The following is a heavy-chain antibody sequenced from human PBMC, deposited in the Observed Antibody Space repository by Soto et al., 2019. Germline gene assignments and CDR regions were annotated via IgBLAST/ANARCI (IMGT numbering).Heavy chain of an antibody. V-gene: IGHV3-9*01. Sequence: GGSLRLSCAASGFTFDDYAMHWVRQAPGKGLEWVSGISWNSGSIGYADSVKGRFTISRDNAKNSLYLQMNSLRAEDTALYYCAKGNYGDYDLFDYWGQGTLVTVSS. D-gene: IGHD4-17*01. CDR2: ISWNSGSI. J-gene: IGHJ4*02. CDR1: GFTFDDYA. CDR3: AKGNYGDYDLFDY.